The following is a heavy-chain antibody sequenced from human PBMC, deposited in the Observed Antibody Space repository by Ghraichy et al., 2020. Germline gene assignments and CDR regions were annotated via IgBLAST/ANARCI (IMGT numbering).Heavy chain of an antibody. V-gene: IGHV3-13*01. CDR1: GFTFSSYD. D-gene: IGHD2-15*01. CDR3: ARALVVNCSGGSCYRGWGMDV. Sequence: GGSLRLSCAASGFTFSSYDMHWVRQATGKGLEWVSAIGTAGDTYYPGSVKGRFTIFRENAKNSLYLQMNSLRAGDTAVYYCARALVVNCSGGSCYRGWGMDVWGQGATVTVSS. CDR2: IGTAGDT. J-gene: IGHJ6*02.